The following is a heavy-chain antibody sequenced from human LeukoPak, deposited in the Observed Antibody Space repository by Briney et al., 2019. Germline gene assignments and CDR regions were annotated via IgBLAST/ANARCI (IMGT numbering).Heavy chain of an antibody. D-gene: IGHD6-13*01. CDR2: INNSGST. CDR1: GGSFSGYY. V-gene: IGHV4-34*01. CDR3: ARGQLAE. J-gene: IGHJ4*02. Sequence: SETLSLTCAVYGGSFSGYYWSWIRQPPGKGLEWIGEINNSGSTNYNSSLKSRVSISVATSKTQFPLHLNSVAPEDTAVYCCARGQLAEWGQGTLVTVSS.